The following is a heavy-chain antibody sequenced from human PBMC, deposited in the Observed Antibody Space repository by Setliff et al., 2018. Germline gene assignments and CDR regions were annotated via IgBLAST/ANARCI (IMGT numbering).Heavy chain of an antibody. Sequence: SETLSLTCTVSDVSISGYYWSWIRQPPGKGLEWIGHISPSGSTTYNPSVKSRVTISLDTSKNHFSLKLDSVTAADTALYYCARSPSSGAYWNPRPFYSDYWARGTLVTVSS. J-gene: IGHJ4*02. CDR3: ARSPSSGAYWNPRPFYSDY. D-gene: IGHD1-26*01. CDR1: DVSISGYY. V-gene: IGHV4-4*08. CDR2: ISPSGST.